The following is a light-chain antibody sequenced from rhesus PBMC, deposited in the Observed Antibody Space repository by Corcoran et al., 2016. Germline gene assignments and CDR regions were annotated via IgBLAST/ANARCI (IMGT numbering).Light chain of an antibody. Sequence: QTAPSQSPSVSGSAGQSVTISCTGTSSDIGGYNFVSWYQHHPSKGPKLMIYEVSKRPSGVSDRFSGSKSGNTASLTISGLQAGDEANYYCSSYAGTGPFIFGSGTRLTVL. CDR2: EVS. CDR3: SSYAGTGPFI. V-gene: IGLV2S4*01. CDR1: SSDIGGYNF. J-gene: IGLJ1*01.